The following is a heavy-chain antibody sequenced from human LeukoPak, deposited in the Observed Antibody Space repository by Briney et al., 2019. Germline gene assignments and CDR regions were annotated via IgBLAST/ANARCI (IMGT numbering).Heavy chain of an antibody. D-gene: IGHD3-3*01. CDR3: ARGAILGMVSNYYYY. CDR2: ISSSSSST. Sequence: GGSLRLSCAASGFTFSSYSMSWVRQAQGKGLEWVSSISSSSSSTYYADSVKGRFTISRDNSKNSLYLQMNSLRAEDTAVYYCARGAILGMVSNYYYYWGQGTLVTVSS. V-gene: IGHV3-48*01. CDR1: GFTFSSYS. J-gene: IGHJ4*02.